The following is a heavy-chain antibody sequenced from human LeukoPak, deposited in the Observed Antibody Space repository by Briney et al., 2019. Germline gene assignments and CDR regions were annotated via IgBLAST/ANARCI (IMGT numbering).Heavy chain of an antibody. CDR3: ARSYYDSSGYFQH. CDR1: GGTFSSYA. D-gene: IGHD3-22*01. V-gene: IGHV1-69*05. CDR2: IIPIFGTA. J-gene: IGHJ1*01. Sequence: SVKDSCKASGGTFSSYAISWVRQAPGQGLESMGRIIPIFGTANYAQKFQGRVTITTDESTSTAYMELSSLRSEDTAVYYCARSYYDSSGYFQHWGQGTLVTVSS.